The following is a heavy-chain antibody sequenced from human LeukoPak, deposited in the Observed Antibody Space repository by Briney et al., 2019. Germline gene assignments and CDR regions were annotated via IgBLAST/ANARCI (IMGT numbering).Heavy chain of an antibody. CDR1: GGSISSSSYY. CDR2: IYYSGST. V-gene: IGHV4-39*07. Sequence: SETLSLTCTVSGGSISSSSYYWGRIRQPPGKGLEWIGSIYYSGSTYYNPSLKSRVTISVDTSKNQFSLKLSSVTAADTAVYYCARDRQDDSSGPHDYWGQGTLVTVSS. D-gene: IGHD3-22*01. J-gene: IGHJ4*02. CDR3: ARDRQDDSSGPHDY.